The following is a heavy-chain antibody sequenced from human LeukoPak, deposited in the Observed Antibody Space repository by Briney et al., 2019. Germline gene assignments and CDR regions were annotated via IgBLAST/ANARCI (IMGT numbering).Heavy chain of an antibody. V-gene: IGHV1-69*13. Sequence: SVKVSYKASGGTFSSYAISWVRQAPGQGLGWMGGIIPIFGTANYAQKFQGRVTITADESTSTAYMELSSLRSEDTAVYYCARGGPSITIFGVVTAFDYWGQGTLVTVSS. D-gene: IGHD3-3*01. CDR1: GGTFSSYA. J-gene: IGHJ4*02. CDR3: ARGGPSITIFGVVTAFDY. CDR2: IIPIFGTA.